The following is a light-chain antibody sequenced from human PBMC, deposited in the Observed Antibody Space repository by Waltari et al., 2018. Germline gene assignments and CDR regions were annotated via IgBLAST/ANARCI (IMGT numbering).Light chain of an antibody. CDR2: END. J-gene: IGLJ3*02. CDR3: GTWDSSLDAVV. V-gene: IGLV1-51*02. Sequence: QSVLTQPPSVSAAPGQKVTISCSGSSSNIGNHYVTWSQQVPGTVPKLLTVENDNRPAGIPARFSVSKSGTSDTLDITGLETGDEAEYYCGTWDSSLDAVVFGGGTQLTVL. CDR1: SSNIGNHY.